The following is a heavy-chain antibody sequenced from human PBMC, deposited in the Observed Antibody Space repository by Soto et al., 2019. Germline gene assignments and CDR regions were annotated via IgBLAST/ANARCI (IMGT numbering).Heavy chain of an antibody. Sequence: QLHLVQSGAEVKKPGSSVKVSCKASGGTFSSYTISWVRQAPGQGLEWLGGIIPMFGTLYYAQKFQGRLTIAADSSTSTAYMELSTLRSDDTAVYYCARKVGSSDDAFDIWGQGTMVTVSS. J-gene: IGHJ3*02. CDR3: ARKVGSSDDAFDI. V-gene: IGHV1-69*06. CDR1: GGTFSSYT. CDR2: IIPMFGTL. D-gene: IGHD6-6*01.